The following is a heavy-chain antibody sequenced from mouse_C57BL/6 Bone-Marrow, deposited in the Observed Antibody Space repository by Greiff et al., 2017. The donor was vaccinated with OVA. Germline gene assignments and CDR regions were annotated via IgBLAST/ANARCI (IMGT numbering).Heavy chain of an antibody. CDR2: IHPNSGST. D-gene: IGHD1-1*02. CDR1: GYTFTSYW. V-gene: IGHV1-64*01. Sequence: QVQLQQSGAELVKPGASVKLSCKASGYTFTSYWMHWVKQRPGQGLEWIGMIHPNSGSTNYNEKFKSKATLTVDKSSSTAYMQLSSLTSEDSAVYYCARRRWDWFAYWGQGTLVTVSA. J-gene: IGHJ3*01. CDR3: ARRRWDWFAY.